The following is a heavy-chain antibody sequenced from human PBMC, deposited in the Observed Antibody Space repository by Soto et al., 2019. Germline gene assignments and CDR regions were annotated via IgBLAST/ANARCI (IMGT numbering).Heavy chain of an antibody. J-gene: IGHJ5*02. CDR1: GFTFGDYA. Sequence: PGGSLRLSCTASGFTFGDYAMSWFRQAPGKGLEWVGFIRSKAYGGTTEYAASVKGRFTISRDDSKSIAYLQMNSLKTEDTAVYYCTRRGGTYYDFWSGYSWFDPWGQGTLVTVSS. D-gene: IGHD3-3*01. CDR2: IRSKAYGGTT. CDR3: TRRGGTYYDFWSGYSWFDP. V-gene: IGHV3-49*03.